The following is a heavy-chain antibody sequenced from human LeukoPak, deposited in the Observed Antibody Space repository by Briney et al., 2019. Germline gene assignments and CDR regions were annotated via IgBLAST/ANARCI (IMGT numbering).Heavy chain of an antibody. CDR1: GYTFTGYY. CDR2: INPNSGGT. CDR3: ARGVIGFWSGSYFDY. Sequence: ASVKVSCKASGYTFTGYYMHWVRQAPGQGLEWMGWINPNSGGTNYAQKFQGRVTMTRDTSISTAYMELSRLRSDDTAVYYCARGVIGFWSGSYFDYWGQGTLVTVSS. J-gene: IGHJ4*02. D-gene: IGHD3-3*01. V-gene: IGHV1-2*02.